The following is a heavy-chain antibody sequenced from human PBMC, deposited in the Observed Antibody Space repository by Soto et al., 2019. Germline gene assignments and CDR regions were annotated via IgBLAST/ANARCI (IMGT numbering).Heavy chain of an antibody. CDR1: GFTFSSHW. CDR2: VNEDGSEK. Sequence: PGGSLRLSCAASGFTFSSHWMSWVRQAPGKGLEWVARVNEDGSEKQYVDSVRGRFSISRGNAENSLNLQMNSLRGEDTAVYYCMRDFQAFWGQGTLVTVSS. V-gene: IGHV3-7*01. CDR3: MRDFQAF. J-gene: IGHJ4*02.